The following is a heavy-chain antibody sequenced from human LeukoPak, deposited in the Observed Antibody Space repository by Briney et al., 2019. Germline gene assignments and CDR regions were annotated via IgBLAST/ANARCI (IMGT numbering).Heavy chain of an antibody. J-gene: IGHJ4*02. CDR3: ARVSDSIVVVPAARIDY. CDR1: GFTFSSYS. Sequence: PGRSLRLSCAASGFTFSSYSMNWVRQAPGKGLEWVSSISSSSSYIYYADSVKDRFTISRDNAKNSLYLQMNSLRAEDTAVYYCARVSDSIVVVPAARIDYWGQGTLVTVSS. D-gene: IGHD2-2*01. CDR2: ISSSSSYI. V-gene: IGHV3-21*01.